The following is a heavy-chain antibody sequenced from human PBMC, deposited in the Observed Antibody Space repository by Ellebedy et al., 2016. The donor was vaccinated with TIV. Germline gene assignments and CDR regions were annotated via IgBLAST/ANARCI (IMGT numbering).Heavy chain of an antibody. CDR3: AKETTHGGFGS. J-gene: IGHJ4*02. CDR1: GFTFGAYT. CDR2: ISWDGGRT. D-gene: IGHD1-14*01. V-gene: IGHV3-43*01. Sequence: GESLKISCAASGFTFGAYTMHWVRQAPGKGLEWVSLISWDGGRTYYADSVKGRFTISRDNSKNSLFLQMNSLRTEDTALYYCAKETTHGGFGSWGQGTLVTVSS.